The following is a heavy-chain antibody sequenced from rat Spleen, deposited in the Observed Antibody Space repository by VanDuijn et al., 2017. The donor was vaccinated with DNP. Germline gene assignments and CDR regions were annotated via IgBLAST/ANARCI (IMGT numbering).Heavy chain of an antibody. CDR1: NYSITSNY. V-gene: IGHV3-1*01. D-gene: IGHD1-2*01. CDR2: ISYSGST. Sequence: EVQLQESRPGLVKPSQSLSLTCSVTNYSITSNYWGWIRKFPGNKMEWMAYISYSGSTGYNPSLKSRISITRDTSKNQFFLHLNSVTTEDTATYYCARTGYYYGSYIPFDYWGQGVMVTVSS. J-gene: IGHJ2*01. CDR3: ARTGYYYGSYIPFDY.